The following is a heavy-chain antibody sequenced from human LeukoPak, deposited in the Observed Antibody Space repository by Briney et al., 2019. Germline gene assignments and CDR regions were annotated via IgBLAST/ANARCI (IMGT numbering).Heavy chain of an antibody. J-gene: IGHJ4*02. CDR1: GFTFSNYE. Sequence: PGGSLRLSCAASGFTFSNYEMNWVRQAPGKGLEWVSYISSSGTIYYADFVKGRFTISRDNAKNSLYLQMNSLRAEDTAVYYCARLGSSGYDTLDYWGQGTLVTVSS. CDR3: ARLGSSGYDTLDY. V-gene: IGHV3-48*03. CDR2: ISSSGTI. D-gene: IGHD5-12*01.